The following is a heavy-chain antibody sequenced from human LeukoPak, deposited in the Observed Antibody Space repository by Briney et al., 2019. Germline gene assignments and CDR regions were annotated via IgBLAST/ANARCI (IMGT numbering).Heavy chain of an antibody. CDR1: GFTFSSYG. Sequence: GRSLRLSCAASGFTFSSYGMHWVRQAPGKGLEWVAVISYDGSNKYFADSAKGRFTISRDNSKNTLYLQMNSLRAEDTAVYYCAKDSGIAVAGTLRAFDIWGQGTMVTVSS. V-gene: IGHV3-30*18. CDR3: AKDSGIAVAGTLRAFDI. J-gene: IGHJ3*02. CDR2: ISYDGSNK. D-gene: IGHD6-19*01.